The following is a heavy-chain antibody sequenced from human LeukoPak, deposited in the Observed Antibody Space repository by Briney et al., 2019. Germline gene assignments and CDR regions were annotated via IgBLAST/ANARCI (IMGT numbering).Heavy chain of an antibody. CDR3: ARLGIGVVPSAMLGDYYFDY. J-gene: IGHJ4*02. D-gene: IGHD2-2*01. V-gene: IGHV4-59*08. CDR2: IYYSGST. Sequence: SETLSLTCTVSGASISNHYWSWIRQPPGKGLEWIGYIYYSGSTNYNPSLKSRVTMSVDTSKNQFSLKLTSVTAADTTVCYCARLGIGVVPSAMLGDYYFDYWGQGTLVTVSS. CDR1: GASISNHY.